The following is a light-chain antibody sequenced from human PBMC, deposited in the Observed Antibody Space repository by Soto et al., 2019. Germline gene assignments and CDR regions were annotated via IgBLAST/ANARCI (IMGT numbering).Light chain of an antibody. CDR2: GAS. J-gene: IGKJ5*01. CDR1: QSVSSSY. CDR3: QQYGSSPGT. Sequence: EIVMTQSPATLSVAPGERAPLSCRASQSVSSSYLAWYQQKPGQAPRLLIYGASSRATGIPDRFSGSGSGTDFTLTISRLEPEDFAVYYCQQYGSSPGTFGQGTRLEIK. V-gene: IGKV3-20*01.